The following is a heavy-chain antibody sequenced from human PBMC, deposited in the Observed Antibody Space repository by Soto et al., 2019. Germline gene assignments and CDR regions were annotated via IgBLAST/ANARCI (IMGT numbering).Heavy chain of an antibody. CDR1: GFTFSSYG. CDR3: VRDAVGATPYFGYLDY. V-gene: IGHV3-33*01. D-gene: IGHD1-26*01. J-gene: IGHJ4*02. CDR2: IWNDGSKK. Sequence: GGSLRLSCAASGFTFSSYGMHWVRQAPGKGLEWVAIIWNDGSKKYYADSVKGRFTISRDNSRDTLYLEMNSLRAEDTSVYYCVRDAVGATPYFGYLDYWGQGSQVTVSS.